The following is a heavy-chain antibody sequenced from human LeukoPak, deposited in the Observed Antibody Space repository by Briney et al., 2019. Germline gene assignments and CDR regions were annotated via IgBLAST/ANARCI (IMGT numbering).Heavy chain of an antibody. J-gene: IGHJ4*02. CDR2: ISGSGGST. CDR1: GFTFSSYA. Sequence: GGSLRLSCAASGFTFSSYAMSWVRQAPGKGLEWVSAISGSGGSTYYADSVKGRFTISRDNSKNTLYLQMNSLSAEDTAVYYCATVYYYDSSGYYPFDYWGQGTLVTVSS. D-gene: IGHD3-22*01. CDR3: ATVYYYDSSGYYPFDY. V-gene: IGHV3-23*01.